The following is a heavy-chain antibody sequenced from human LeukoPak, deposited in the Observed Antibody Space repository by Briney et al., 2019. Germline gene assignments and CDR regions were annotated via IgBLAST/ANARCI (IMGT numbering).Heavy chain of an antibody. V-gene: IGHV3-21*01. CDR1: GLTFNKYW. CDR3: ASSKGSSGYYYLGY. CDR2: ISSSSSYI. J-gene: IGHJ4*02. D-gene: IGHD3-22*01. Sequence: GGSLRLSCEASGLTFNKYWMTWVRQAPGKGLEWVSSISSSSSYIYYADSVKGRFTISRDNAKNSLYLQMNSLRAEDTAVYYCASSKGSSGYYYLGYWGQGTLVTVSS.